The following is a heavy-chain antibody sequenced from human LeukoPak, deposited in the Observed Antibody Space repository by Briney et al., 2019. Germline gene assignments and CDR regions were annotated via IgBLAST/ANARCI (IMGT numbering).Heavy chain of an antibody. CDR3: ARGIISGVDRFDP. J-gene: IGHJ5*02. V-gene: IGHV3-7*01. Sequence: GGSLRLSCAASGFTFSNYWITWVRQAPGKGLEWVANINHHGSDRYYEDSVKGRFTLSRDNAQNSLYLQMNSLRAEDTALYYCARGIISGVDRFDPWGQGTLVTVSS. CDR2: INHHGSDR. CDR1: GFTFSNYW. D-gene: IGHD3-10*01.